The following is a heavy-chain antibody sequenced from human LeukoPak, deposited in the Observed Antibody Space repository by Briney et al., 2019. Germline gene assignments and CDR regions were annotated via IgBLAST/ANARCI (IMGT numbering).Heavy chain of an antibody. J-gene: IGHJ5*02. Sequence: GASVKVSCKASGYTFSAYYMHWVRQAPGQGLDWMGWIDTNSGATKYAQKFQGRVSMTRDTSISTAYMELASLTSDDTAVYYCARAGGRSWFDPWGQGTLVTVSS. CDR2: IDTNSGAT. V-gene: IGHV1-2*02. CDR3: ARAGGRSWFDP. D-gene: IGHD1-26*01. CDR1: GYTFSAYY.